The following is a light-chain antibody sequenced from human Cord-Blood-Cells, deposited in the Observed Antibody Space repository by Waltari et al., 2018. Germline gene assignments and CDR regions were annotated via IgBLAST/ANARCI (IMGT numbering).Light chain of an antibody. Sequence: QSALTPPASVSGSPGQSITISCTGTSIDVGSYNLVPWYQQHPGKAPKHMIYEGSKRPSGVSNRFSGSKSGNTASLTISGLQAEDEADYYCCSYAGSSNWVFGGGTKLTVL. CDR1: SIDVGSYNL. V-gene: IGLV2-23*01. CDR3: CSYAGSSNWV. CDR2: EGS. J-gene: IGLJ3*02.